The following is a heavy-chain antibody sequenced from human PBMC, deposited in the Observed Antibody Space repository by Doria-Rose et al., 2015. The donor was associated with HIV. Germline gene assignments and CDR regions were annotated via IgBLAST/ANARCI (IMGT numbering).Heavy chain of an antibody. CDR1: GFTFSRYS. V-gene: IGHV3-21*03. J-gene: IGHJ4*02. CDR3: ARDHYDSGGYYRD. CDR2: ISSSSEYI. D-gene: IGHD3-22*01. Sequence: QLVQSGGGVVKPGGSLRLSCAASGFTFSRYSMNWVRQAPGKGLEWVSSISSSSEYIYYVDSVQGRFTISRDNAKNSVYLQMNSLRTEDTAVYYCARDHYDSGGYYRDWGQGTLVTVSS.